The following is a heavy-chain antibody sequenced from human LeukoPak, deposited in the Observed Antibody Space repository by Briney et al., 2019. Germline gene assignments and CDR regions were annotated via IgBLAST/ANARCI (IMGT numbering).Heavy chain of an antibody. D-gene: IGHD3-10*01. Sequence: GGSLRLSCAASGFSFSSYSMNWVRQAPGKGLEWVSYISSSTMYYADSVKGRFTISRDNAKNSLYLQMNSLRAEDTAVYYCAKDRVVRGVMGAFDIWGQGTMVTVSS. J-gene: IGHJ3*02. CDR3: AKDRVVRGVMGAFDI. V-gene: IGHV3-48*04. CDR2: ISSSTM. CDR1: GFSFSSYS.